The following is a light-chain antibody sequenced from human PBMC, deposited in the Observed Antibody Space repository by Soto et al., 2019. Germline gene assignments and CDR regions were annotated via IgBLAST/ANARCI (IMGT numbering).Light chain of an antibody. CDR3: AAWDDNVYV. CDR2: LNT. Sequence: QSVLTQPPSASGTPGQRVIISCSGGSSNIGRNPVNWYQKFPGTAPKLLISLNTQRPSGGPDRFYGSKSGTSASLAISGLRSEDEADYYCAAWDDNVYVFGTGTKVTVL. CDR1: SSNIGRNP. V-gene: IGLV1-44*01. J-gene: IGLJ1*01.